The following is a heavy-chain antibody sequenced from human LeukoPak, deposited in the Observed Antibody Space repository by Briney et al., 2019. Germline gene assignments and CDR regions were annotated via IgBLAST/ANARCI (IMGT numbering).Heavy chain of an antibody. CDR3: ARDTPKATFGGLDV. V-gene: IGHV3-21*05. CDR1: GFIFRDYT. CDR2: IRSSGADI. J-gene: IGHJ6*02. Sequence: PGGSLRLSCAASGFIFRDYTMTWGRHAPGKGLEWVSHIRSSGADIRYADSVKGRFTISRDDAKNSLFLQMNSLRAEDTAVYYCARDTPKATFGGLDVWGQGTTVTVSS. D-gene: IGHD3-10*02.